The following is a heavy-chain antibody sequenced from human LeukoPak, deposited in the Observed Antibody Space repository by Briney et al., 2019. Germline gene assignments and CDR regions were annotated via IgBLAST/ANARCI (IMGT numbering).Heavy chain of an antibody. V-gene: IGHV3-21*01. Sequence: PGGSLRLSCAASGFTFSSYSVNWIRQAPGKGLEWVSSISSSSSYIYYADSVTGRFTISRDNAKNSLYLQMNSLRAEDTAVYYCASPSGYDSSGYYGFDYWGQGTLVTVSS. CDR2: ISSSSSYI. CDR1: GFTFSSYS. CDR3: ASPSGYDSSGYYGFDY. J-gene: IGHJ4*02. D-gene: IGHD3-22*01.